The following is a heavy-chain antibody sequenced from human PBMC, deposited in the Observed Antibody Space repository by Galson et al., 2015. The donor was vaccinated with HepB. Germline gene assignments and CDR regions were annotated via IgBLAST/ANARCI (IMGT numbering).Heavy chain of an antibody. Sequence: SLRLSCATSGFIFSSHGMHWVRQAPGKGLEWVAVIWYDGVIKYYADSVKGRFTISRDDFKNTLYLEMNRLRAEDTAVYYCARDEGVAGTLGGDYWGQGSLVTVSP. CDR2: IWYDGVIK. CDR1: GFIFSSHG. V-gene: IGHV3-33*08. CDR3: ARDEGVAGTLGGDY. D-gene: IGHD6-19*01. J-gene: IGHJ4*02.